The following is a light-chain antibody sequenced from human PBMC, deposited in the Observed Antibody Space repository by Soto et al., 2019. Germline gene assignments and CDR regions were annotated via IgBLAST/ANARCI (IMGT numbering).Light chain of an antibody. J-gene: IGKJ5*01. V-gene: IGKV3-11*01. CDR3: QQRSNWPSVT. Sequence: ESVLTQAPATVSLSPGERATLSCRASQSVSSYLAWYQQKPGQAPRLLIYDASNRATGIPARFSGSGSGTDFALTISSLEPEDFAVYYCQQRSNWPSVTFGQGTRLEIK. CDR1: QSVSSY. CDR2: DAS.